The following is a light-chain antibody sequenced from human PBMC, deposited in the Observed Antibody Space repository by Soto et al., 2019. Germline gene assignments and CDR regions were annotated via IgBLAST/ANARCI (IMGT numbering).Light chain of an antibody. V-gene: IGKV1-33*01. J-gene: IGKJ2*01. CDR3: QQQHDFPYT. CDR2: DAS. Sequence: DIQMTQSPSSLSASVGDRVTITCQASQDIQNYINWYQHTPGKAPKLLIFDASNLQPGVASRFSGRASGTDFFLTISSLHPEDFATYFCQQQHDFPYTFGQGTKLDIK. CDR1: QDIQNY.